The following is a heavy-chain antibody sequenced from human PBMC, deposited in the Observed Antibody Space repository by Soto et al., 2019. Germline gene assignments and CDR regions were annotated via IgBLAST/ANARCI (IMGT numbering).Heavy chain of an antibody. CDR1: GFTFSSYG. V-gene: IGHV3-30*18. D-gene: IGHD4-17*01. CDR3: AKDLLTTVTAFDI. CDR2: ISYDGSNK. J-gene: IGHJ3*02. Sequence: GGSPRLSCAASGFTFSSYGMHWVRQAPGKGLEWVAVISYDGSNKYYADSVKGRFTISRDNSKNTLYLQMNSLRAEDTAVYYCAKDLLTTVTAFDIWGQGTMVTVSS.